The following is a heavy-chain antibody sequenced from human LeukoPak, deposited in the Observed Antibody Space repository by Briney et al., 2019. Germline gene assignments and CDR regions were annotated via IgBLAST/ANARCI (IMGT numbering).Heavy chain of an antibody. CDR3: ARDYGGYADY. J-gene: IGHJ4*02. CDR1: GYTFTSYY. V-gene: IGHV1-18*04. Sequence: ASVKVSCKASGYTFTSYYMHWVRQAPGQGLEWMGWMNPNSGNTGYAQKLQGRVTMTTDTSTSTAYMELRSLRSDDTAVYYCARDYGGYADYWGQGTLVTVSS. D-gene: IGHD1-1*01. CDR2: MNPNSGNT.